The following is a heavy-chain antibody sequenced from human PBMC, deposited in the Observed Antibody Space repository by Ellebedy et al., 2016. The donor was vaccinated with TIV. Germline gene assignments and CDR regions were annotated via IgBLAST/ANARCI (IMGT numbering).Heavy chain of an antibody. CDR1: GFTISSYA. J-gene: IGHJ4*02. V-gene: IGHV3-23*01. D-gene: IGHD1-14*01. Sequence: PGGSLRLSCAASGFTISSYAMSWVRQAPGKGLEWVSAISGRGGSTYYADSVKGRFTISRDTSKNTLYLQMDSLRAEDTAIYYCARGRSGTYIHHAFDYWGRGTLVTVSS. CDR2: ISGRGGST. CDR3: ARGRSGTYIHHAFDY.